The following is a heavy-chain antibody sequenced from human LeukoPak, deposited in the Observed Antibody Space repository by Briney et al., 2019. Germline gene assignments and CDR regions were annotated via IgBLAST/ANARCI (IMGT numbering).Heavy chain of an antibody. Sequence: SETLSLTCAVYGGSFSGYYWSWIRQPPGKGLEWIGEINHSGSTNYNPSLKSRVTISVDTSKNQFSLRLSSVTAADTAVYYCARLYDSSGYYFDYWGQGTLVTVSS. CDR2: INHSGST. V-gene: IGHV4-34*01. CDR1: GGSFSGYY. J-gene: IGHJ4*02. D-gene: IGHD3-22*01. CDR3: ARLYDSSGYYFDY.